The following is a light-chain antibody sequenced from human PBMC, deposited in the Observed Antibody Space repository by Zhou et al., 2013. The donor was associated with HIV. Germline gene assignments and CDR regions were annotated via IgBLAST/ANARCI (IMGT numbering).Light chain of an antibody. J-gene: IGKJ1*01. Sequence: IVMTQSPATLSVSPGERATLSCRASQSVRSYLAWYQQKPGQAPRLLISDASTRATGVPARFSGSGSGTEFTLTINSLQSEDCAVYYCQQYNNWPRTFGQGTKVEIQ. CDR2: DAS. CDR1: QSVRSY. V-gene: IGKV3-15*01. CDR3: QQYNNWPRT.